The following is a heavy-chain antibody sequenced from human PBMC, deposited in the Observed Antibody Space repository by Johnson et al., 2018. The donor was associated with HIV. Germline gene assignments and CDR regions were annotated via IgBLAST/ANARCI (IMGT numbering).Heavy chain of an antibody. J-gene: IGHJ3*02. D-gene: IGHD6-6*01. CDR2: IGTAGDT. V-gene: IGHV3-13*01. CDR1: GFTFSSYD. CDR3: AREVGSWYSSSSGAFDI. Sequence: VQLVESGGGLVQPGGSLRLSCAASGFTFSSYDMYWVRQTTGKGLEWVSAIGTAGDTYYPGSVKGRFTISRENAKNSLYLQMNSLRAGDTAVYYCAREVGSWYSSSSGAFDIWGQGTMVTVSS.